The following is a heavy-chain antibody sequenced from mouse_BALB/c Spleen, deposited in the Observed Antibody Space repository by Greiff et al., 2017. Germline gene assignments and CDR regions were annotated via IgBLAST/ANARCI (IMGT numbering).Heavy chain of an antibody. CDR1: GFTFSSYT. J-gene: IGHJ3*01. V-gene: IGHV5-12-2*01. CDR2: ISNGGGST. Sequence: EVKVEESGGGLVQPGGSLKLSCAASGFTFSSYTMSWVRQTPEKRLEWVAYISNGGGSTYYPDTVKGRFTISRDNAKNTLYLQMSSLKSEDTAMYYCARQGGDTWFAYWGQGTLVTVSA. CDR3: ARQGGDTWFAY. D-gene: IGHD3-3*01.